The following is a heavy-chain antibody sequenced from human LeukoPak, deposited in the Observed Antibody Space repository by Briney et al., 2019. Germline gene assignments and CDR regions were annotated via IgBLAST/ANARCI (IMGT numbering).Heavy chain of an antibody. CDR3: VRASDV. CDR2: ISAYNGNT. V-gene: IGHV1-18*01. J-gene: IGHJ4*02. CDR1: GYTLTSYG. Sequence: ASVKVSCKASGYTLTSYGISWVRQAPGQGLEWMGWISAYNGNTNYAQKFQGRVTITRDTSASTAYIELSSLRSEDTAVYYCVRASDVWGQGTLVTVSS.